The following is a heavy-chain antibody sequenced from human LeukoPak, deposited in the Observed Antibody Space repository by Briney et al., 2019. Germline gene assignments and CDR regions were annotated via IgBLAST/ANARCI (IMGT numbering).Heavy chain of an antibody. CDR2: ISGSGGST. V-gene: IGHV3-23*01. J-gene: IGHJ4*02. Sequence: PGGSLRLSCAASGFTFSSYAMSWVRQAPGKGLEWVSAISGSGGSTYYADSVKGRFTISRDNSKNTLYLQMNSLRAEDTAVYYCAKGFRYCSSTSCTQGYFDYWGQGTLVTVSS. CDR1: GFTFSSYA. D-gene: IGHD2-2*01. CDR3: AKGFRYCSSTSCTQGYFDY.